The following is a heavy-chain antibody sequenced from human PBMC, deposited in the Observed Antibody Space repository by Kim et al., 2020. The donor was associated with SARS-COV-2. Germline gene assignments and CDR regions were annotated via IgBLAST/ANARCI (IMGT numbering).Heavy chain of an antibody. Sequence: SETLSLTCTVSGGSISSYYWSWIRQPPGKGLEWIGYIYYSGSTNYNPSLKSRVTISVDTSKNQFSLKLSSVTAADTAVYYCARLGSYRDYFDYWGQGTLVTVSS. D-gene: IGHD3-16*02. J-gene: IGHJ4*02. CDR3: ARLGSYRDYFDY. CDR2: IYYSGST. CDR1: GGSISSYY. V-gene: IGHV4-59*01.